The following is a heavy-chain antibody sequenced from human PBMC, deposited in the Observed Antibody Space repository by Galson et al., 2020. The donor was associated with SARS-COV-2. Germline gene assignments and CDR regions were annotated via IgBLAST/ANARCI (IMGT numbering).Heavy chain of an antibody. J-gene: IGHJ4*02. CDR2: IRSKTDGGTT. V-gene: IGHV3-15*01. CDR1: GFTFSNAW. Sequence: SCAASGFTFSNAWMNWVRQAPGKGLEWVGRIRSKTDGGTTDYAAPVKGRFTISRDDSKNTLYLLMNSLKTEDTAMYYCTTEALRCSGTSCPGYFDYWGQGTLVTVSS. D-gene: IGHD2-2*01. CDR3: TTEALRCSGTSCPGYFDY.